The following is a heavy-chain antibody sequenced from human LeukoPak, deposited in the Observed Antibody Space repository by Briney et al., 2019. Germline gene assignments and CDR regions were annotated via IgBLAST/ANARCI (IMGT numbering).Heavy chain of an antibody. CDR2: ISYDGSNK. D-gene: IGHD3-22*01. CDR1: GFTFSSYG. CDR3: AKDRDSSGYYSVGY. V-gene: IGHV3-30*18. Sequence: PGRSLRLSCAASGFTFSSYGMHWVRQAPGKGLEWVAVISYDGSNKYYADSVKGRFTISRDNSKNTLYLQMNSLRAEDTAVYYCAKDRDSSGYYSVGYWGQGTLVIVSS. J-gene: IGHJ4*02.